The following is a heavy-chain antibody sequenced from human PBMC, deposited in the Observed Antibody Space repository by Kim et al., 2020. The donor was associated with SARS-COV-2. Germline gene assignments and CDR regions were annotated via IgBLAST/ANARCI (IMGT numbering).Heavy chain of an antibody. J-gene: IGHJ6*02. Sequence: KPQGRVTMTTDTSTSTAYMELRSLRSDDTAVYYCAREEETPGYYYYGMDVWGQGTTVTVSS. CDR3: AREEETPGYYYYGMDV. V-gene: IGHV1-18*01.